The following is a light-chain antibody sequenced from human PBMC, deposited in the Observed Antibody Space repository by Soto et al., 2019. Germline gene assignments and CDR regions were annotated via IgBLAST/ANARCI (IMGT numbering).Light chain of an antibody. CDR2: GAS. Sequence: EIVLTQSPGTLSLSPGERATLSCRASQSISSSYLAWYQQKPGQAPRLLVYGASSRATGIPDRFSGSGSGTDFTITISRLEPEDFAAYYCQQYGSSRFTFGPGTKVDIK. CDR3: QQYGSSRFT. CDR1: QSISSSY. J-gene: IGKJ3*01. V-gene: IGKV3-20*01.